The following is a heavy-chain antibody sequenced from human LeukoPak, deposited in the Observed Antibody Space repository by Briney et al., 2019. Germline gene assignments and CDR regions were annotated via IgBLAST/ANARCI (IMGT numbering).Heavy chain of an antibody. CDR2: MNPNSGNT. J-gene: IGHJ4*02. CDR3: ARTLWFGEYADY. CDR1: GYTFTGYY. D-gene: IGHD3-10*01. Sequence: ASVKVSCKASGYTFTGYYIHWVRQATGQGLEWMGWMNPNSGNTGYAQKFQGRVTMTRNTSISTAYMELSSLRSEDTAVYYCARTLWFGEYADYWGQGALVTVSS. V-gene: IGHV1-8*02.